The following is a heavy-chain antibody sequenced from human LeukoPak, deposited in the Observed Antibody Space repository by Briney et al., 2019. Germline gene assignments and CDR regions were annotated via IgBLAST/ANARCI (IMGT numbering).Heavy chain of an antibody. J-gene: IGHJ3*02. CDR1: GGTFSSYA. CDR3: AIVVVPAAIHTPDDAFDI. V-gene: IGHV1-69*13. D-gene: IGHD2-2*01. CDR2: IIPIFGTA. Sequence: ASVKVSCKASGGTFSSYAISWVRQAPGQGLEWMGGIIPIFGTANYAQKFQGRVTITADESTSTAYMELSSLRSEDTAVYYCAIVVVPAAIHTPDDAFDIWGQGTMVTVSS.